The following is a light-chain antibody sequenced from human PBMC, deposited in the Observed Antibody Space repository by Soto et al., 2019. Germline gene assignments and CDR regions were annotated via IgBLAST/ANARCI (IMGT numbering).Light chain of an antibody. CDR1: HSIYTW. Sequence: DIQMTQSPSTLSASVGDRVTITCRASHSIYTWLAWYQQKPRKAPKLLIYDASSLESGVPSRFSGSGSGTEFTLTISSLQPDDFATYYCQQYNTSSPLTFDGGTKVEIK. CDR3: QQYNTSSPLT. J-gene: IGKJ4*01. V-gene: IGKV1-5*01. CDR2: DAS.